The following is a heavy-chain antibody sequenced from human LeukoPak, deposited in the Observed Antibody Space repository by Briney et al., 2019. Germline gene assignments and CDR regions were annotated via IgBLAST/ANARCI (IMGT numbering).Heavy chain of an antibody. V-gene: IGHV4-4*07. J-gene: IGHJ4*02. CDR1: GASISSYW. CDR2: IYTDGDT. Sequence: SETLSLTCTMSGASISSYWWSWIRQPAGKGLEWIGRIYTDGDTNFNPSLKSRVTVSLGTSKNQFSLKLISVTAADTAVYYCATAPPGCGGTCAFDSWGQGTLVTVSS. CDR3: ATAPPGCGGTCAFDS. D-gene: IGHD2-15*01.